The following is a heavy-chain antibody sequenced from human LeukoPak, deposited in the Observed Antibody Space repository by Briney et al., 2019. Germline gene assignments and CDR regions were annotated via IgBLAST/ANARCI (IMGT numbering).Heavy chain of an antibody. V-gene: IGHV4-30-4*08. J-gene: IGHJ4*02. CDR3: AREYSSSDYFDY. Sequence: SQTLSLTCTVSGGSISSGDYYWSWIRQPPGKGLEWIGYIYYSGSTYYNPSLKGRVTISVDTSKSQFSLMLSSVTAADTAVYYCAREYSSSDYFDYWGQGTLDTVSS. CDR1: GGSISSGDYY. D-gene: IGHD6-6*01. CDR2: IYYSGST.